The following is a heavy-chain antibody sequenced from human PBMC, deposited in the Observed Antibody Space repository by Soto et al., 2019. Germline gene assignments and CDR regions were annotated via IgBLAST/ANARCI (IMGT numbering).Heavy chain of an antibody. J-gene: IGHJ5*02. CDR2: ISSSSSTI. D-gene: IGHD3-10*01. Sequence: GGSLRLSCAASGFTFSSYSMNWVRQAPGKGLEWVSYISSSSSTIYYADSVKGRFTISRDNAKNSLYLQMNSLRAEDTAVYYCARDWNYYGSGSYPETNWFEPWGQGTLVTVSS. CDR3: ARDWNYYGSGSYPETNWFEP. V-gene: IGHV3-48*01. CDR1: GFTFSSYS.